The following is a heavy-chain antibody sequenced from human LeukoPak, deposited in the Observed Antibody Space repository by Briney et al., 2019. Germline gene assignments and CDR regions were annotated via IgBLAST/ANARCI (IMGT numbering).Heavy chain of an antibody. V-gene: IGHV3-74*01. Sequence: GGSLRLSCAASGFTFTTYWMHWVRQAPGKGLVWVSHINSDGSITSYADSVKGRFTISRDNAKNTLYLQMNSLRAEDTAVYYCARGIIAARYFDYWGQGILVTVSS. CDR1: GFTFTTYW. CDR3: ARGIIAARYFDY. CDR2: INSDGSIT. D-gene: IGHD6-6*01. J-gene: IGHJ4*02.